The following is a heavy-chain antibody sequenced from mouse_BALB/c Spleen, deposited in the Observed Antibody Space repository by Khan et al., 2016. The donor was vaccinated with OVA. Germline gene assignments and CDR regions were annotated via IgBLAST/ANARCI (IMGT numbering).Heavy chain of an antibody. CDR1: GYSITSGYA. J-gene: IGHJ2*01. V-gene: IGHV3-2*02. Sequence: EVQLQESGPGLVKPSQSLSLTCNVTGYSITSGYAWNWIRQFPGNKLEWMGYISYSGVTSYTPSLKSRISITRDTSKNQFFLQLNSVTTEDTATYYCARGNYDWYYFDYWGQGTTLTVSS. CDR3: ARGNYDWYYFDY. D-gene: IGHD2-4*01. CDR2: ISYSGVT.